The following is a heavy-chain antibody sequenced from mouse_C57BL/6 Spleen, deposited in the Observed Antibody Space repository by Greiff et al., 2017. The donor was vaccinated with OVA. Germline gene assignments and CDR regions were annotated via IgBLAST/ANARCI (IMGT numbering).Heavy chain of an antibody. Sequence: VQLQQPGAELVKPGASVKLSCKASGYTFTSYWMQWVKQRPGQGLEWIGEIDPSDSYTNYNQKFKGKATLTVDTSSSTAYMQLSSLTSEDSAVYYCARFYGYHWYFDVWGTGTTVTVSS. CDR1: GYTFTSYW. CDR3: ARFYGYHWYFDV. V-gene: IGHV1-50*01. J-gene: IGHJ1*03. D-gene: IGHD2-2*01. CDR2: IDPSDSYT.